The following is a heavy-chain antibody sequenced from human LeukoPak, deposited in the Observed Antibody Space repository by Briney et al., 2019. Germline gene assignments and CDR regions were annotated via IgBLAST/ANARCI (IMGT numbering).Heavy chain of an antibody. J-gene: IGHJ4*02. CDR2: ISYDGSNK. CDR1: GFTFSSYA. D-gene: IGHD5-18*01. V-gene: IGHV3-30-3*01. Sequence: GGSLRLSCAASGFTFSSYAMHWVRQAPGKGLEWLAVISYDGSNKYYADSVKGRFTISRDNSKNTLYLQMNSLRAEDTAVYYCARDWGRASGYSYGPAFDYWGQGTLVTVSS. CDR3: ARDWGRASGYSYGPAFDY.